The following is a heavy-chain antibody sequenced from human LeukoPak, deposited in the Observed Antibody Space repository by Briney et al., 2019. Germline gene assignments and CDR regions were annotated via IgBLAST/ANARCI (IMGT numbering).Heavy chain of an antibody. Sequence: GASVKVSCTASGYTFTGYYMHWVRQAPGQGLEWMGWINPNSGGTNYAQKFQGRVTMTRDTSISTAYMELSRLRSDDTAVYYCARIYCSSTSCENWFDPWGQGTLVTVSS. CDR2: INPNSGGT. CDR1: GYTFTGYY. V-gene: IGHV1-2*02. D-gene: IGHD2-2*01. J-gene: IGHJ5*02. CDR3: ARIYCSSTSCENWFDP.